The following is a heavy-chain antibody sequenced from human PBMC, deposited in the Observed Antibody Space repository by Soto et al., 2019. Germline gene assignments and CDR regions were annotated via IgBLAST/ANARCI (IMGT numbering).Heavy chain of an antibody. CDR1: GFTFSSYG. CDR3: AKDLDELKYYFDY. Sequence: QVQLVESGGGVVQPGRSLRLSCAASGFTFSSYGMHWVRQAPGKGLEWVAVISYDGSNKYYADSVKGRFTISRDNSKNTLYLQMNSLRAEDTAVYYCAKDLDELKYYFDYWGQGTLVTVSS. D-gene: IGHD1-7*01. J-gene: IGHJ4*02. V-gene: IGHV3-30*18. CDR2: ISYDGSNK.